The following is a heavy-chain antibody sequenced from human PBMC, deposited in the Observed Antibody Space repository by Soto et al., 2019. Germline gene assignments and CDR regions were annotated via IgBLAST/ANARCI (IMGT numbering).Heavy chain of an antibody. CDR3: ARDPISARLVFWQHYYGLDV. D-gene: IGHD6-6*01. CDR2: IRSSGSHT. J-gene: IGHJ6*01. CDR1: GFAFSKYS. V-gene: IGHV3-48*01. Sequence: GGSLRLSCVASGFAFSKYSMNWVRQAPGKGLEWVSYIRSSGSHTYYAGSVKGRFTISRDNAKKTLYLQMNSLRAEDTAVYYCARDPISARLVFWQHYYGLDVWGQGTTVTLSS.